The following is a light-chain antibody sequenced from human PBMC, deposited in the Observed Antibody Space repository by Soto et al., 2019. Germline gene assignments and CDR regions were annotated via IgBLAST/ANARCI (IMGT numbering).Light chain of an antibody. V-gene: IGKV3-20*01. Sequence: DIVLTQSPVTLSLSPGERATLSCRASQSVSSSYLAWYQQKPGQAPRLLIYGASSRATGIPDRFSGSGSGTGFTLTISRLEPEDSAVYYCQQYGSSPTFGGGTKVDIK. J-gene: IGKJ4*01. CDR3: QQYGSSPT. CDR1: QSVSSSY. CDR2: GAS.